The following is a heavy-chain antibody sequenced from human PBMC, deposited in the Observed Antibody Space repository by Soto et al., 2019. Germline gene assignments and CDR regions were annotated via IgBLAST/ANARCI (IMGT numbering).Heavy chain of an antibody. CDR3: VRPDSSGYYVY. CDR1: GYMFPIYH. J-gene: IGHJ4*02. D-gene: IGHD3-22*01. Sequence: GESLKISCEASGYMFPIYHISWVRQMPGKGLEWVGKIDPSDSRTMYRPSSRARITISVDKSINTAYLQWSSLKASDTAMYYCVRPDSSGYYVYWGQGTLVTVSS. CDR2: IDPSDSRT. V-gene: IGHV5-10-1*01.